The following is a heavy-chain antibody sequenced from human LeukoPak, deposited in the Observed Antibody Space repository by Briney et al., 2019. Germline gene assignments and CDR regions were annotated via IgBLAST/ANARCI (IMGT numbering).Heavy chain of an antibody. CDR2: INPSSGGT. Sequence: ASVKVSCKASGYTFTGYYMHWVRQAPGQGLEWMGWINPSSGGTNYAQKFQGWVTMTRDTSISTAYMELSRLRSDDTAVYYCARVKQQRGSLLGYWGQGTLVTVSS. CDR1: GYTFTGYY. CDR3: ARVKQQRGSLLGY. D-gene: IGHD6-13*01. V-gene: IGHV1-2*04. J-gene: IGHJ4*02.